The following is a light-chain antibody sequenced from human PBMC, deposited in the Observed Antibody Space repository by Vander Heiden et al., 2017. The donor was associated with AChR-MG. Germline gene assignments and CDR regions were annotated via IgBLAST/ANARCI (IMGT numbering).Light chain of an antibody. J-gene: IGLJ3*02. CDR3: NSRDSSGVV. V-gene: IGLV3-19*01. CDR2: GKN. CDR1: SLRSYY. Sequence: SSELTQDPAVSVALGQTVRITCQGDSLRSYYASWYQPKPGQAPVLGIYGKNNRPSGIPYRFSGSSSGNKASLTITGAQAEEEAYYYCNSRDSSGVVFGGGTKLTVL.